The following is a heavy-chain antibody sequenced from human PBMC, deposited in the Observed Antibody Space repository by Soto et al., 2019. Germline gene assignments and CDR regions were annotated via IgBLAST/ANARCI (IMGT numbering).Heavy chain of an antibody. CDR2: IYHSGST. V-gene: IGHV4-39*01. Sequence: SETLSLTCTVSGGSISNNNYYWGWIRQPPGKGLEWIGSIYHSGSTPYNPSLKSRVTISVDTSKNQFSLKLSSVTAADTAVYYCARPRYYYDGSGYPCFNDYWGQGTLVTVSS. CDR3: ARPRYYYDGSGYPCFNDY. CDR1: GGSISNNNYY. J-gene: IGHJ4*02. D-gene: IGHD3-22*01.